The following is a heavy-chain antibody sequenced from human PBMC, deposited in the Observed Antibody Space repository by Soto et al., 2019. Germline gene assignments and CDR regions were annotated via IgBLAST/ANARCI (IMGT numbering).Heavy chain of an antibody. J-gene: IGHJ4*02. Sequence: QVQLQESGPGLVKPSETLSLTCTVSGGSISSYHWSWIRQPPEKGLEWIGYIYYTGSTNYNPSLKSRVTISVDTSKYQFSLKLSSVTAADTAVYYCARATYLYYGSGSSLYYFDYWGQGTLVTVSS. CDR1: GGSISSYH. D-gene: IGHD3-10*01. CDR2: IYYTGST. V-gene: IGHV4-59*01. CDR3: ARATYLYYGSGSSLYYFDY.